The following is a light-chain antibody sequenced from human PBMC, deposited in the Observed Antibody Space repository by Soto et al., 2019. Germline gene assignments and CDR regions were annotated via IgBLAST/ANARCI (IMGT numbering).Light chain of an antibody. Sequence: DIQVTQSPSTLSASVGDRVTITCRASQSISSWLAWYQQKPGKAPKLLIYKASGLESGVPSRFSGSGSGTEFTLTISSLQSEDFAVYYCQQYNNWPRTFGQGTKVDIK. V-gene: IGKV1-5*03. CDR1: QSISSW. CDR3: QQYNNWPRT. CDR2: KAS. J-gene: IGKJ1*01.